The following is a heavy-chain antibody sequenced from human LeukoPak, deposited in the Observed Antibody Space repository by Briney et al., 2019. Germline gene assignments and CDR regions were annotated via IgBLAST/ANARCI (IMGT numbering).Heavy chain of an antibody. V-gene: IGHV4-39*01. CDR1: GGSISSSSYY. D-gene: IGHD3-10*01. J-gene: IGHJ4*02. Sequence: SETLSLTCTVSGGSISSSSYYWGWIRQPPGKGLEWIGSIYYSGSTYYNPSLESRVTISVDTSKNQFSLKLSSVTAADTAVYYCARQGPRDYGFGTFDYWGQGTLVTVSS. CDR2: IYYSGST. CDR3: ARQGPRDYGFGTFDY.